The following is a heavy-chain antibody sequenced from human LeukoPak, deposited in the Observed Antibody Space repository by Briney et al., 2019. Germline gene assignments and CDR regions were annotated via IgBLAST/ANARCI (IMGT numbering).Heavy chain of an antibody. CDR1: GGSISSYY. Sequence: SETLSLTCTVSGGSISSYYWSWIRQPPGKGLEWIGEINHSGSTNYNPSLKSRVTISVDTSKNQFSLKLSSVTAADTAVYYCARGSNYDYVWGSYRSSYFDYWGQGTLVTVSS. V-gene: IGHV4-34*01. CDR3: ARGSNYDYVWGSYRSSYFDY. D-gene: IGHD3-16*02. CDR2: INHSGST. J-gene: IGHJ4*02.